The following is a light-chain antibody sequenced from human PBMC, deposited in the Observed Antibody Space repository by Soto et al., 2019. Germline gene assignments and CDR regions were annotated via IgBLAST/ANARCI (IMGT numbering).Light chain of an antibody. Sequence: DIVMTQSPAILSASPGERVTLSCRASRSIDTYLAWFQHKPGQAPKLLIFGASTRAAGVPPRFSGGGSGTEFTLTISSLRSEHFAIYFCQQYDAWPPGTFGGGTAVEI. J-gene: IGKJ4*01. CDR1: RSIDTY. CDR2: GAS. CDR3: QQYDAWPPGT. V-gene: IGKV3-15*01.